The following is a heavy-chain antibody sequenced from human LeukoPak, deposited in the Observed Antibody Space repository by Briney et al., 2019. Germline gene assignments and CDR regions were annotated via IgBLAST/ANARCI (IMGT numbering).Heavy chain of an antibody. J-gene: IGHJ5*02. V-gene: IGHV4-4*07. CDR3: AREEIRSWFDP. Sequence: PSETLSLTCTVSGGSISNFYWSWIRQPAGKGLEWIGRIYTSGGTNYNPSLKSRVTISVDTSKNQFSLKLSSVTAADTAVYYCAREEIRSWFDPWGQGTLVTVSS. CDR2: IYTSGGT. D-gene: IGHD5-24*01. CDR1: GGSISNFY.